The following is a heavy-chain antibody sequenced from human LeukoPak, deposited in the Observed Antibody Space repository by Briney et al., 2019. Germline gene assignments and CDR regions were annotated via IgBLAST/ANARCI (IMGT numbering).Heavy chain of an antibody. D-gene: IGHD3-10*01. CDR3: ARELYSYYYGSGSYYNVDYYYYYYMDV. V-gene: IGHV3-7*01. J-gene: IGHJ6*03. Sequence: GGSLRLSCAASGFTFSSYWMSWVRQAPGKGLEWVANIKQDGSEKYYVDSVKGRFTISRDNAKNSLYLQMNSLRAEDTAVYYCARELYSYYYGSGSYYNVDYYYYYYMDVWGKGTTVTISS. CDR2: IKQDGSEK. CDR1: GFTFSSYW.